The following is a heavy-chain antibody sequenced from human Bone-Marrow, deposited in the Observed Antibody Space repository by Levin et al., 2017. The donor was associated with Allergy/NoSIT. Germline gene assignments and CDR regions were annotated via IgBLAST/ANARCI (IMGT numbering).Heavy chain of an antibody. Sequence: SQTLSLTCTVSGGSISSAGNYWSWIRQHPGKGLEYVAYIYSSGNTYYNPSLQSRLTISVDTSKNQFSLKLSSVTAADTAVYYCARVPVVPDAMGWFDPWGQGTLVTVSS. V-gene: IGHV4-31*03. CDR1: GGSISSAGNY. CDR2: IYSSGNT. CDR3: ARVPVVPDAMGWFDP. J-gene: IGHJ5*02. D-gene: IGHD2-2*01.